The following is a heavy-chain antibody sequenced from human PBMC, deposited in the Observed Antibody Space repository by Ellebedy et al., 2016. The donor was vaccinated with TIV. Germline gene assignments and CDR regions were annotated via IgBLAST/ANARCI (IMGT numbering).Heavy chain of an antibody. CDR1: GFTFSRSG. J-gene: IGHJ4*02. Sequence: GGSLRLSCAASGFTFSRSGMHWVRQAPGKGLAWVAIIWLDGSKEYYADSVKGRFTISRDNSKNTLYMQMNSLRAEDTAVYYCARDKNTGYIDYWGQGALVTVSS. V-gene: IGHV3-33*01. CDR2: IWLDGSKE. D-gene: IGHD2-8*02. CDR3: ARDKNTGYIDY.